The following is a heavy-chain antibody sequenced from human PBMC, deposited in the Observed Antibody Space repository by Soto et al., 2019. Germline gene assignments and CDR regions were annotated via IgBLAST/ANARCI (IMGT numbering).Heavy chain of an antibody. CDR2: ISGSGLST. CDR1: GFTFRSHA. D-gene: IGHD6-19*01. V-gene: IGHV3-23*01. CDR3: AKGRSSGPHDAFDI. J-gene: IGHJ3*02. Sequence: GGPLRLSCAASGFTFRSHAMSWVRQSPGRGLEWVSVISGSGLSTYFADSVKGRFTISRDNSKNTLYMQMNSLRAEDTAVYYCAKGRSSGPHDAFDIWGQGTMVTVSS.